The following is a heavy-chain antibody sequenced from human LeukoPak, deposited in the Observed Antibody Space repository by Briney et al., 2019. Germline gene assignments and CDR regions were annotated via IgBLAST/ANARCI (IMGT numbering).Heavy chain of an antibody. CDR1: GGSISSYY. CDR2: IYTSGST. CDR3: ARESSGWGQYYFDY. D-gene: IGHD6-19*01. Sequence: SETLSLTCTVSGGSISSYYWSWIRQPAGKGLEWIRRIYTSGSTNYNPSLKSRVTMSVDTSKNQFSLKLSSVTAADTAVYYCARESSGWGQYYFDYWGQGTLVTVSS. J-gene: IGHJ4*02. V-gene: IGHV4-4*07.